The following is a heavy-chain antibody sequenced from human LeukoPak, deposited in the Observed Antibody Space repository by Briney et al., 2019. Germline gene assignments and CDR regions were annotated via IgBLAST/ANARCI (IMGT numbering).Heavy chain of an antibody. CDR1: GGSIRSSNYY. CDR3: ARRAVTGTGVDAFHI. D-gene: IGHD6-19*01. CDR2: IYHNGGT. V-gene: IGHV4-39*01. J-gene: IGHJ3*02. Sequence: PSRTLSLTCTVSGGSIRSSNYYWGWIRQPPGKGLEWIGTIYHNGGTYYNPSLQSRVTISVDTSKNQFSLKLNSVTAPDTGIYYRARRAVTGTGVDAFHIWGQGTMVTVSS.